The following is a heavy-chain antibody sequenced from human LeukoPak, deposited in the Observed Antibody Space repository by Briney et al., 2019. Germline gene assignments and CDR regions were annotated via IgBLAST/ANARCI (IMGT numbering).Heavy chain of an antibody. CDR1: GFTFSSYA. V-gene: IGHV3-23*01. Sequence: GGSLRLSCAASGFTFSSYAMTWVRQTPGKGLEWVSAISGGGGSTYYADSVRGRFTISRDDSRNMVYLQMNSLRDEDTALYYCVREAGYCSSVCLKSNWFDPWGQGTLVTVSS. CDR2: ISGGGGST. D-gene: IGHD2-8*02. J-gene: IGHJ5*02. CDR3: VREAGYCSSVCLKSNWFDP.